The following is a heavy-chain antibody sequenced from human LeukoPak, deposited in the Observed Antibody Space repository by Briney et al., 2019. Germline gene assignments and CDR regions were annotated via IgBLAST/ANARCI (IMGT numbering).Heavy chain of an antibody. CDR2: IYYTGST. CDR3: ARHDSYGSVNWFDP. D-gene: IGHD3-10*01. Sequence: PSETLSLTCAVSGGSISSSSYYCGWIRQLPGKGLEWIATIYYTGSTYYNPSLKSRVTISVDTSKNQSSLKLSSVTAADTAVYYCARHDSYGSVNWFDPWGQGTLVTVSS. J-gene: IGHJ5*02. V-gene: IGHV4-39*01. CDR1: GGSISSSSYY.